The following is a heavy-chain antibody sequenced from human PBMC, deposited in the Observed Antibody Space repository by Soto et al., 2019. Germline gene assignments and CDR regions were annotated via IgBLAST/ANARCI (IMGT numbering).Heavy chain of an antibody. Sequence: QITLKESGPTRVKPTQTLTLTCTFSGFSLTTSVVGVGWIRQPPGKALEWLGLIYWDDDKRYSPSLKTRLTITKDTSKNQVVLTRTNMDPVDTATYYCAQSLWRGYNAWFDPWGQGTLVTVSS. CDR1: GFSLTTSVVG. D-gene: IGHD3-3*01. V-gene: IGHV2-5*02. J-gene: IGHJ5*02. CDR3: AQSLWRGYNAWFDP. CDR2: IYWDDDK.